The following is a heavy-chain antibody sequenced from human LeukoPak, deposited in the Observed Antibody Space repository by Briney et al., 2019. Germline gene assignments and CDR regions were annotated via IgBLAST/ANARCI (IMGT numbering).Heavy chain of an antibody. CDR3: TCGIGNYYYYYMDV. D-gene: IGHD1-26*01. Sequence: ASVKVSCKASGFTFTSSAMQWVRQARGQRLEWIGWIVVGSGNTNYAQKFQERVTITRDMSTSTAYMELSSLRSEDTAVYYCTCGIGNYYYYYMDVWGKGTTVTISS. J-gene: IGHJ6*03. V-gene: IGHV1-58*02. CDR1: GFTFTSSA. CDR2: IVVGSGNT.